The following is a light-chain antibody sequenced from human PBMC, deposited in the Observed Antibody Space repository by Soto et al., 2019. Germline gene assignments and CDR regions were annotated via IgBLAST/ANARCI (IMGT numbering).Light chain of an antibody. V-gene: IGKV3-20*01. J-gene: IGKJ2*01. CDR1: QSVSSSY. CDR3: QQYGSSPYT. CDR2: GAS. Sequence: EIELTQSPGTLSLSPGERATISCRASQSVSSSYLAWYQQKPGQAPRLLIYGASSRATGIPDRFSGSGSGTDFTLTISRLEPEDFAVYYCQQYGSSPYTFGQGTKLEIK.